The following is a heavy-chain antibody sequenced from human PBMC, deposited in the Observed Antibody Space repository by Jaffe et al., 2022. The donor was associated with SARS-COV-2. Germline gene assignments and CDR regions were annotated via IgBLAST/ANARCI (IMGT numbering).Heavy chain of an antibody. CDR3: ARTQRPNFYSAYEH. CDR2: IHHSGNT. J-gene: IGHJ4*02. CDR1: GYSISSDYY. Sequence: QVQLQESGPGLVKPSETLSLTCTVSGYSISSDYYWGWIRQAPGKGLEWIGNIHHSGNTYYNPSLKSRVTISVDSTKNQFSLRLSSVTAAGTAVYYCARTQRPNFYSAYEHWGQGTLVTVSS. V-gene: IGHV4-38-2*02. D-gene: IGHD5-12*01.